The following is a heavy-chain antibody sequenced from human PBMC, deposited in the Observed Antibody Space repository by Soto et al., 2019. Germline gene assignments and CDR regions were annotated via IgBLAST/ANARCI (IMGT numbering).Heavy chain of an antibody. D-gene: IGHD3-16*01. J-gene: IGHJ4*02. CDR3: ARGRGGVTSPAFDY. V-gene: IGHV4-34*01. CDR2: INHSGST. Sequence: SETLSLTCAVYGGSFSGYYWSWIRQPPGKGLEWIGEINHSGSTNYNPSLESRVTISVDTSKNQFSLKLSSVTAADTAVYYCARGRGGVTSPAFDYWGQGTLVTVSS. CDR1: GGSFSGYY.